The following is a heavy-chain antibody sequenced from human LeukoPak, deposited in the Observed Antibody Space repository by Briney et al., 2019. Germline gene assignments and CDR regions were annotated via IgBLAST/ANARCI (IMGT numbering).Heavy chain of an antibody. CDR3: ARANFLYCSSTTCLFDY. CDR2: INPNDGDT. J-gene: IGHJ4*02. Sequence: ASVKVSCKASGYTFTDYYMHWVRQAPGQGFEWMGWINPNDGDTNYAQKFQGRVTMTRDMSISTAHTEVSRLRSDDTAVYYCARANFLYCSSTTCLFDYWGQGTLVTVSS. CDR1: GYTFTDYY. D-gene: IGHD2-2*01. V-gene: IGHV1-2*02.